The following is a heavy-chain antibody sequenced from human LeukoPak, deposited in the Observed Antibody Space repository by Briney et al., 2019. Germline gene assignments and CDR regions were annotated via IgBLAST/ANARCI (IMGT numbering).Heavy chain of an antibody. CDR1: GYTFTSYG. Sequence: ASLKVSCKASGYTFTSYGICWGRQAPGQGLEWVGWISADNGITNDAQKLQGRVTMTTDTSTSTAYMELRSLRSDDTAVYYCARVCSSTSCRYYYYGMDVWGQGTTVTVSS. CDR3: ARVCSSTSCRYYYYGMDV. CDR2: ISADNGIT. J-gene: IGHJ6*02. V-gene: IGHV1-18*01. D-gene: IGHD2-2*01.